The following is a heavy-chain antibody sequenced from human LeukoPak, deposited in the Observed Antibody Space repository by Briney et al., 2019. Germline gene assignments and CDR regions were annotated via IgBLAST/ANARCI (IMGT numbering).Heavy chain of an antibody. Sequence: GRSLRLSCAASGFTSSSYDMHWVRQAPGKGLEWVALISYDGSNKYYADSVKGRFTISRDNSKNTLYLQMNNLRAEDTAVYYCAKGGGYCSSTSCSTLDYWGQGTLVTVSS. CDR3: AKGGGYCSSTSCSTLDY. J-gene: IGHJ4*02. D-gene: IGHD2-2*01. CDR1: GFTSSSYD. CDR2: ISYDGSNK. V-gene: IGHV3-30*18.